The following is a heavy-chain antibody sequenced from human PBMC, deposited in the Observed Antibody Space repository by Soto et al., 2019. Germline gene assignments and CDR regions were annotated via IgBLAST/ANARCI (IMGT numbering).Heavy chain of an antibody. D-gene: IGHD3-10*01. J-gene: IGHJ5*02. CDR2: IWYDGSNK. Sequence: QVQLVESGGGVVQPGRSLRLSCAASGFTFSSYGMHWVRQAPGKGLEWVAVIWYDGSNKYYADSVKGRFTISRDNSKNTLYLQMNSLRAEDTAVYYCAREGVRGVIIPNWFDPWGQGTLVTVSS. CDR3: AREGVRGVIIPNWFDP. V-gene: IGHV3-33*01. CDR1: GFTFSSYG.